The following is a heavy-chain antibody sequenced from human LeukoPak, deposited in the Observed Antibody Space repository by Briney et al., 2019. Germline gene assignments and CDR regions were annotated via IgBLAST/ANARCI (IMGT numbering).Heavy chain of an antibody. Sequence: GSLRLSCAASGFTFRDYYMSWIRQAPGKGLEWGSYIGSSGTTIYYADSVKGRFTISRDNAKNSLFLQMNSLRAEDTAVYYCARDRIITVTNDAFDIWGQGTMVTVSS. J-gene: IGHJ3*02. D-gene: IGHD4-17*01. CDR2: IGSSGTTI. V-gene: IGHV3-11*04. CDR1: GFTFRDYY. CDR3: ARDRIITVTNDAFDI.